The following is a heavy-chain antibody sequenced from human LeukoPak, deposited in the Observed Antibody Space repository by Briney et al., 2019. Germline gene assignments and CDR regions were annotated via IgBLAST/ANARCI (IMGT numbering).Heavy chain of an antibody. D-gene: IGHD6-6*01. J-gene: IGHJ4*02. CDR1: GYTFTSYG. V-gene: IGHV1-18*01. Sequence: ASVKVSCKASGYTFTSYGISWVRQAPGQGLEWMGWISAYNGNTNYAQKLQGRVTMTTDTSTSTAYMELRSLRSDDTAVYYCARDSDNVVPFDYWGQGALVTVSS. CDR2: ISAYNGNT. CDR3: ARDSDNVVPFDY.